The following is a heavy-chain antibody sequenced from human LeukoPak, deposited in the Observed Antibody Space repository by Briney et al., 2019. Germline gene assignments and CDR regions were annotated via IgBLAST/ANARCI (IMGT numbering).Heavy chain of an antibody. Sequence: GGSLRLSCAASGFTFSSYWMHWLRQEPRKGLVWVSRISTDGSSRSSADSVKGRFTISRDNGKNTPYLQMNSLRAEDTAVYYCASYLTSIPSGMDVWGQGATVTVSS. CDR1: GFTFSSYW. D-gene: IGHD2/OR15-2a*01. J-gene: IGHJ6*02. V-gene: IGHV3-74*01. CDR3: ASYLTSIPSGMDV. CDR2: ISTDGSSR.